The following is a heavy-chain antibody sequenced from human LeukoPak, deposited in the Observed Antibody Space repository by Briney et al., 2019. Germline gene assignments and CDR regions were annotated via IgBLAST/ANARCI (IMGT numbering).Heavy chain of an antibody. Sequence: PSETLSLTCTVSGGSISSYYWSWIRQPAGKGLEWIGRIHTSGSTNYNPSLKSRVTMSADTSKNQFSLKLSSVTAADTAAYYCAKDINTVGVIRWFDPWGQGTLVTVSS. V-gene: IGHV4-4*07. CDR2: IHTSGST. CDR3: AKDINTVGVIRWFDP. D-gene: IGHD3-10*01. J-gene: IGHJ5*02. CDR1: GGSISSYY.